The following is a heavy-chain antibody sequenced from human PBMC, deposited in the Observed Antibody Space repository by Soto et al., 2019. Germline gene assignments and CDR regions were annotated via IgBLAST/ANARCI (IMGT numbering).Heavy chain of an antibody. J-gene: IGHJ6*02. CDR1: GYSFTSYW. CDR3: ARRSIAAQTYYYYGMDV. D-gene: IGHD6-6*01. Sequence: GASLKISCKGSGYSFTSYWIGWVRQMPGKGLEWMGIIYPGDSDTRYSPSFQGQVTISADKSISTAYLQWSSLKASDTAMYYCARRSIAAQTYYYYGMDVWGQGTTVTVSS. CDR2: IYPGDSDT. V-gene: IGHV5-51*01.